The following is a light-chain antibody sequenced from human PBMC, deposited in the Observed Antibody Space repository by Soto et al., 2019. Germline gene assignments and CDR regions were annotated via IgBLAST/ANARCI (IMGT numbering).Light chain of an antibody. CDR1: PGVGSSN. J-gene: IGKJ4*01. Sequence: EVVLTQSPGTLPLSPGARATLSCRASPGVGSSNLVWYQQKPGQAPRLLVSSASSRATGIPDRFSGSGSGTDFTITISRLEPADFAVYFCQHYGSSPLITFGGGTKVDLK. CDR3: QHYGSSPLIT. V-gene: IGKV3-20*01. CDR2: SAS.